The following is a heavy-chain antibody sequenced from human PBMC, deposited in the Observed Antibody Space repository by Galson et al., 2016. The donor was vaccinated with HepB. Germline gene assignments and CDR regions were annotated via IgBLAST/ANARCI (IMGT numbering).Heavy chain of an antibody. Sequence: RLSCAASGFPFSGYPIHWVRQAPGKGLDWVASISYDGTKINYADSVKGRFTISRDNSKNTVSLQMNSLRVDDTAVFYCAREASYVNVLDHWGQGTLVTVSS. CDR2: ISYDGTKI. J-gene: IGHJ4*02. CDR1: GFPFSGYP. D-gene: IGHD5-18*01. V-gene: IGHV3-30*04. CDR3: AREASYVNVLDH.